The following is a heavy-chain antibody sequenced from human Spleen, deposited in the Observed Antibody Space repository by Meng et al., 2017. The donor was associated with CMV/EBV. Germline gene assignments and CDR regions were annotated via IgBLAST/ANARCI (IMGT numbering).Heavy chain of an antibody. CDR2: ISSGSNYI. CDR1: GFTFSSYS. J-gene: IGHJ3*01. D-gene: IGHD3-16*01. V-gene: IGHV3-21*06. Sequence: GGSLRLSCAASGFTFSSYSMNWVRQAPGKGLEWVSSISSGSNYIYYVESVKGRFTISRDNAKNSLYLQMNSLRDEDTALYYCARDLLYDVDLWGQGTMVTVSS. CDR3: ARDLLYDVDL.